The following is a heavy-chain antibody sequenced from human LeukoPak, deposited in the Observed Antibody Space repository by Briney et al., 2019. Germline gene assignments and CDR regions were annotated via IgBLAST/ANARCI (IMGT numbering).Heavy chain of an antibody. V-gene: IGHV3-43*02. CDR3: ARDSQEFFQH. CDR2: ISGDGGST. CDR1: GFTFDNYA. Sequence: PGGSLRLSCAASGFTFDNYAIHWVRQAPGKGLEWVSLISGDGGSTYYADPMKGRFTISRDNSKNSLYLQMNSLRTEDTALYYCARDSQEFFQHWGQGTLVTVSS. J-gene: IGHJ1*01.